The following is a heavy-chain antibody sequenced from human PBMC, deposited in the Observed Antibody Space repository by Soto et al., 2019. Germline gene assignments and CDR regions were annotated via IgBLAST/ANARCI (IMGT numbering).Heavy chain of an antibody. CDR1: GYIFINYG. CDR2: ISGYNGNT. Sequence: GASVKVSCKASGYIFINYGITWVRQDPGQGLEWMGWISGYNGNTKYADKLQGRVTMTTDTSTTTAYMELRSLRSDDTAVYYCARDEVPAANWLDRWGQGTLVTVSS. V-gene: IGHV1-18*01. J-gene: IGHJ5*02. D-gene: IGHD2-2*01. CDR3: ARDEVPAANWLDR.